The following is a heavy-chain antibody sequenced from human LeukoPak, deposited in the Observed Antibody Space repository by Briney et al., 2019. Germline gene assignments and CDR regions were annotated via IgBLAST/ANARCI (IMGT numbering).Heavy chain of an antibody. CDR1: GFTFSSYA. CDR3: ARDSDQLLAFDY. J-gene: IGHJ4*02. D-gene: IGHD2-2*01. V-gene: IGHV3-30*01. CDR2: ISYDGSNK. Sequence: GGSLRLSCAASGFTFSSYAMHWVRQAPGKGLEWVAVISYDGSNKYYADSVKGRFTISRDNSKNTLYLQMNSLRAEDTAVYYCARDSDQLLAFDYWGQGTLVTVSS.